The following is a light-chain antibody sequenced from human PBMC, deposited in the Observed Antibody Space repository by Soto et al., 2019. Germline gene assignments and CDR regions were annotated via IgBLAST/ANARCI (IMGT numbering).Light chain of an antibody. CDR2: AAS. CDR3: QQLHGYPIT. CDR1: QGIDTS. Sequence: ILLTQSPSSLSASVGDRFTITCRASQGIDTSLAWYQQKPGKAPKLLIYAASNFQSGVPSRFSGSGSGTHFTLTISSLQPEDFATYYCQQLHGYPITFGQGTQREIK. J-gene: IGKJ5*01. V-gene: IGKV1-9*01.